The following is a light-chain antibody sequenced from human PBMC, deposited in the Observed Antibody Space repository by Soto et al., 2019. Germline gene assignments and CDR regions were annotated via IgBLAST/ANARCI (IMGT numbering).Light chain of an antibody. Sequence: IAVSQSPSTLSFSVGDIDTVSCRASQSVSGWLAWYQQKPGEAPRLLIYDASSLESGVPSRFSGRGSGTGFTLTISSLEPGDSAAYYCQQYGSHWPTFGQGTKVDIK. CDR3: QQYGSHWPT. CDR2: DAS. J-gene: IGKJ1*01. CDR1: QSVSGW. V-gene: IGKV1-5*01.